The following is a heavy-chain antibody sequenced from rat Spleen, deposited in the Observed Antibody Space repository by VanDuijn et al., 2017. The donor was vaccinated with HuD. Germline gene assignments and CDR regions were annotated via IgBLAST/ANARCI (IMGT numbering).Heavy chain of an antibody. D-gene: IGHD1-12*02. J-gene: IGHJ3*01. CDR3: ARRDYYYDDGYYRNWFAY. V-gene: IGHV5-25*01. Sequence: EVQLVESGGGLVQPGRSLKLSCAASGFTFSNYYLAWVRQAPKKGLEWVATISTSGCRTYYPDSVKGRFTISRDNAKSSLYLQMNSLKSEDTATYYCARRDYYYDDGYYRNWFAYWGQGTLVTVSS. CDR2: ISTSGCRT. CDR1: GFTFSNYY.